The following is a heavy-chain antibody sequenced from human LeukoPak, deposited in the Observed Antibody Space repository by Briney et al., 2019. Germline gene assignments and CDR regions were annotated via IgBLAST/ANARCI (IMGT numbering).Heavy chain of an antibody. J-gene: IGHJ4*02. CDR1: GFTFSNYG. D-gene: IGHD5-18*01. Sequence: GGSLRLSCAASGFTFSNYGMSWVRQAPGKGLEWVSAISGSGGSTYYPDSVRGRFTISRDNSKNTLYLQMNSLRAEDTAVYYCAKDRYSYGEIDYWGQGTLVTVSS. V-gene: IGHV3-23*01. CDR3: AKDRYSYGEIDY. CDR2: ISGSGGST.